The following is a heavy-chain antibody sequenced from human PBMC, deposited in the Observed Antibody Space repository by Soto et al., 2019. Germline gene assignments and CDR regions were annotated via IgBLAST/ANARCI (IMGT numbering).Heavy chain of an antibody. CDR1: GGSISSGGYS. D-gene: IGHD4-4*01. CDR2: IDHSGST. Sequence: QLQLQESGSGLVKPSQTLSLTCAVSGGSISSGGYSWSWIRQPPGKGLEWVGYIDHSGSTYYNPSPTSRVTISVDRSKNQFSLKLSSVTAADTAVYYCARGMTTVTTLDYWGQGTLVTVSS. V-gene: IGHV4-30-2*01. J-gene: IGHJ4*02. CDR3: ARGMTTVTTLDY.